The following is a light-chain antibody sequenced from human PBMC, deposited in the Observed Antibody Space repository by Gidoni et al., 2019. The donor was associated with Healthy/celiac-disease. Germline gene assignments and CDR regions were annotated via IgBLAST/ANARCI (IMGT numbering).Light chain of an antibody. CDR3: QQSYSNPYT. CDR2: AAS. Sequence: DIPRTQTPSSLSASVGDRVTITCRASQSISSYLNWYQQKPGKAPKLLIYAASSLQSGVPSRFSGSGSGTDFTLTISSLQPEDFATYYCQQSYSNPYTFGQGTKLEIK. J-gene: IGKJ2*01. CDR1: QSISSY. V-gene: IGKV1-39*01.